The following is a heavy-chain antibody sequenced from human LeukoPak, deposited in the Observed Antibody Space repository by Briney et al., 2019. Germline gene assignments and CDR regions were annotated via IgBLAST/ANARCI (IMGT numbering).Heavy chain of an antibody. CDR1: GFTFSSYS. CDR3: VRGDWEL. Sequence: GGSLRLSCAASGFTFSSYSMNWVRQAPGKGLEWVSYISPSSGSMYHADSVQGRVTISRDNAKNSLYLQMSSLRAEDTAVYYCVRGDWELWGQGTLVTVSS. D-gene: IGHD1-7*01. J-gene: IGHJ4*02. CDR2: ISPSSGSM. V-gene: IGHV3-48*04.